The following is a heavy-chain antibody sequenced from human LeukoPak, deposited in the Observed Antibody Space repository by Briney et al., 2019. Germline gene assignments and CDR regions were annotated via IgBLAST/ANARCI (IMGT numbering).Heavy chain of an antibody. D-gene: IGHD6-13*01. CDR3: ARTSSWYVGYYFDY. Sequence: GGSLRLSCAASGFTFSSYWMHWVRQAPGKGLVWVSRINSDGSSTSYADSVKGRFTISRDNAKNTLYLQMNSLRAEDTAVYYCARTSSWYVGYYFDYWGQGTLVTVSS. CDR2: INSDGSST. J-gene: IGHJ4*02. CDR1: GFTFSSYW. V-gene: IGHV3-74*01.